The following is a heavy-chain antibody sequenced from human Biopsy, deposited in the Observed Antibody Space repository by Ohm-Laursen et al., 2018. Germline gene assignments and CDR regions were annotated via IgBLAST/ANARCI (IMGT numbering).Heavy chain of an antibody. CDR1: GYTLTALS. CDR3: AADINVWNVNY. D-gene: IGHD1-1*01. Sequence: SVKVSCKFSGYTLTALSMHWVRQAPGRGLEWMGGFAPENGKTIYAQKFQGRITMTEDTSTDTAYMELSSLRSEDTAVYYCAADINVWNVNYWGQGTQVTVSS. CDR2: FAPENGKT. J-gene: IGHJ4*02. V-gene: IGHV1-24*01.